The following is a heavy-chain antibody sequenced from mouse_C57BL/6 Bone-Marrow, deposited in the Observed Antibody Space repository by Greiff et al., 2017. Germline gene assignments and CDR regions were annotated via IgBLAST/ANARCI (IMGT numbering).Heavy chain of an antibody. V-gene: IGHV5-15*01. CDR3: ARRYYGYAMDY. J-gene: IGHJ4*01. CDR1: GFTFSDYG. Sequence: EVKLMESGGGLVQPGGSLKLSCAASGFTFSDYGMAWVRQAPRKGPEWVAFISNLAYSIYYADTVTGRFTISRENAKKTLYLEMSSLRSEDTAMYYCARRYYGYAMDYWGQGTSVTVSS. D-gene: IGHD1-1*01. CDR2: ISNLAYSI.